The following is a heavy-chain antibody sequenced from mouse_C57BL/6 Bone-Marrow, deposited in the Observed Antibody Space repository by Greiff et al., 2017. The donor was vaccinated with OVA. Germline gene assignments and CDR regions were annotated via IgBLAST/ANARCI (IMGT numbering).Heavy chain of an antibody. CDR2: IYPGSGST. J-gene: IGHJ4*01. Sequence: QVQLKQSGAELVKPGASVKMSCKASGYTFTSYWITWVKQRPGQGLEWIGDIYPGSGSTNYNEKFKSKATLTVDTSSSTAYMQLSSLTSEDSAVYYCARTGYDVGGYAMDYWGQGTSVTVSS. CDR3: ARTGYDVGGYAMDY. D-gene: IGHD2-2*01. CDR1: GYTFTSYW. V-gene: IGHV1-55*01.